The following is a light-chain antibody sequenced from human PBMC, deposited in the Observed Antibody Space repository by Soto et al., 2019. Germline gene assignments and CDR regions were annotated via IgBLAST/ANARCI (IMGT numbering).Light chain of an antibody. Sequence: QTVVTQDSSLTVSPGGTVTLTCASSTGAVTSGFYANWFQRKPGQVPRPLIYSTSNRHSWTPARFSGSLLGGKAALTLSGVQPEDEAEYYCLLFFGDALLLFGGGTKVTVL. CDR2: STS. J-gene: IGLJ2*01. V-gene: IGLV7-43*01. CDR3: LLFFGDALLL. CDR1: TGAVTSGFY.